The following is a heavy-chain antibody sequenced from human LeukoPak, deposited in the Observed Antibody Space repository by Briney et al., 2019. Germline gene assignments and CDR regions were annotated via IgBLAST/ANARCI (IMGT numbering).Heavy chain of an antibody. J-gene: IGHJ4*02. CDR1: GGSFSGYY. D-gene: IGHD1-26*01. CDR2: IIHSGGT. CDR3: ARGLGGSYYFDH. Sequence: PSETLSLTCAVYGGSFSGYYWSWIRQPPGKGLDWIGEIIHSGGTYYNPSLKSRVTISVDTSKNRFSLNLNSINAADTAVYYCARGLGGSYYFDHWGQGTLVTVSS. V-gene: IGHV4-34*01.